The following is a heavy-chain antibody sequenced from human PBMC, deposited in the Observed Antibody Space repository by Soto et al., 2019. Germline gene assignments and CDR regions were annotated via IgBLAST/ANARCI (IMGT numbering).Heavy chain of an antibody. Sequence: QVQLQESGPGLVKPSGTLSLTCAVSGGSISSSNWWSWVRQPPGKGLEWIGEIYHSGSTNYNPSLRIRVTISVDKSKNQFSLKLSSVTAADTAVYYCARASYCTNGVCYTWGSVWFDPWGQGTLVTVSS. D-gene: IGHD2-8*01. V-gene: IGHV4-4*02. J-gene: IGHJ5*02. CDR1: GGSISSSNW. CDR2: IYHSGST. CDR3: ARASYCTNGVCYTWGSVWFDP.